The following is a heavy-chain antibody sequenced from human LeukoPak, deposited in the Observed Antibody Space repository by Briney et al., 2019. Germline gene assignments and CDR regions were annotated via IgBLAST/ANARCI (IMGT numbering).Heavy chain of an antibody. J-gene: IGHJ4*02. Sequence: SETLSLTCSVSGYSISSNYYWAWIRQTPGRGLEWIGSIHHSGNTYHNPSLKSRLTISGDTSKNQFSLQLSSVTAADTAVYYCARSRGYSGYDLFYWGQGTLVTVSS. V-gene: IGHV4-38-2*01. CDR1: GYSISSNYY. CDR2: IHHSGNT. D-gene: IGHD5-12*01. CDR3: ARSRGYSGYDLFY.